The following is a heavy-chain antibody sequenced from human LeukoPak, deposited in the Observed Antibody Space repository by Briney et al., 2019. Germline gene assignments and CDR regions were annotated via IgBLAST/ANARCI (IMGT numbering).Heavy chain of an antibody. J-gene: IGHJ4*02. V-gene: IGHV3-23*01. CDR3: AKEARPNDY. CDR1: GFTFSNSA. CDR2: ISRGGGST. D-gene: IGHD6-6*01. Sequence: GGSLRLSCAASGFTFSNSAMCWVRQAPGKGLEWVSGISRGGGSTYYADSVKGRFTISRDTSIDTLYLHMNSLRAEDTAVYYCAKEARPNDYWGQGTLVTVSS.